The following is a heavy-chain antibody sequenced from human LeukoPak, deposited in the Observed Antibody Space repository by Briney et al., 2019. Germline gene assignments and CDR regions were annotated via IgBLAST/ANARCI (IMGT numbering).Heavy chain of an antibody. D-gene: IGHD4-23*01. J-gene: IGHJ6*03. CDR1: GYTFTSYG. CDR2: ISAYNGNT. Sequence: ASVKVSCKASGYTFTSYGISWVRQAPGQGLEWMGWISAYNGNTNYAQKLQGRVTMTTDTSTSTAYMELRSLRSDDTAVYYCAREAVVTPRRDYCYYMDVWGKGTTVTVSS. CDR3: AREAVVTPRRDYCYYMDV. V-gene: IGHV1-18*01.